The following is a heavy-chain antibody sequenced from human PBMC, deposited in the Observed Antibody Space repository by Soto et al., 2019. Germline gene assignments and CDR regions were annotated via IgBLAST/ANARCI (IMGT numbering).Heavy chain of an antibody. CDR2: MNPNSGHT. D-gene: IGHD2-2*01. CDR1: GYTFTSYD. V-gene: IGHV1-8*02. J-gene: IGHJ4*02. CDR3: ARGRACSSTSCRIWGTQYYFGC. Sequence: QVQLVQSGAEVKKPGASVKVSCKASGYTFTSYDINWVRQATGQGLEWMGWMNPNSGHTGYAQKFQGRVTMTRNTSISRAYMERGSLRSEDTAVYYCARGRACSSTSCRIWGTQYYFGCWGQGTLVTVSA.